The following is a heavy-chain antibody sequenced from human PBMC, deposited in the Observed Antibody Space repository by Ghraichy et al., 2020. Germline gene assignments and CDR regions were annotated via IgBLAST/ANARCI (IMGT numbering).Heavy chain of an antibody. CDR2: IIPILGIA. CDR3: AREYYDSSGYYYHNWFDP. J-gene: IGHJ5*02. V-gene: IGHV1-69*04. D-gene: IGHD3-22*01. CDR1: GGTFSSYA. Sequence: SVKVSCKASGGTFSSYAISWVRQAPGQGLEWMGRIIPILGIANYAQKFQGRVTITADKSTSTAYMELSSLRSEDTAVYYCAREYYDSSGYYYHNWFDPWGQGTLVTVSS.